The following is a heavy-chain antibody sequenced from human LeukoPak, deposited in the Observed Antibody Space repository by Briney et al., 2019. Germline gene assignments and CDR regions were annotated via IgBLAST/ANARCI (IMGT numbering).Heavy chain of an antibody. Sequence: GGSLRLSCAAFGFTFSSYSMNWVRQAPGKGLEWVSSISSSSSHIYYADSVKGRFTISRDNAKNSLYLQMNSLRAEDTAVYYCARGRGLPGPLDYWGQGTLVTVSS. CDR1: GFTFSSYS. CDR2: ISSSSSHI. CDR3: ARGRGLPGPLDY. J-gene: IGHJ4*02. V-gene: IGHV3-21*01. D-gene: IGHD3-10*01.